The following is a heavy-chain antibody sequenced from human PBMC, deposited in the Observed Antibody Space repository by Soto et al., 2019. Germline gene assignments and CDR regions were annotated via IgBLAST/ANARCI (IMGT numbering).Heavy chain of an antibody. CDR1: GGSFSGYY. D-gene: IGHD6-6*01. CDR2: INHSGST. J-gene: IGHJ5*02. Sequence: SETLSLTCAVYGGSFSGYYWSWIRQPPGKGLEWIGEINHSGSTNYNPSLKSRVTISVDTSKNQFSLKLSSVTAADTAVYYCAGGIAARIWFDPWGQGTLVTVSS. CDR3: AGGIAARIWFDP. V-gene: IGHV4-34*01.